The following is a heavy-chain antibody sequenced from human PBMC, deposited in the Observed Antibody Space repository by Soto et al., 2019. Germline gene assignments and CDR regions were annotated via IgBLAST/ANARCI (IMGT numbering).Heavy chain of an antibody. V-gene: IGHV4-4*02. Sequence: QVQLQESGPGLVQPSGTLSLTCAVSGDSINNSHWWSWVRQTPGKGLEWIGETYHSGTTNYNPSLKTRVTISIDKSKNQFSLKMNSVTAADTAVYYCARKVNSSPARGPNWFDPWGQGTLVTVSS. CDR1: GDSINNSHW. CDR3: ARKVNSSPARGPNWFDP. D-gene: IGHD6-13*01. J-gene: IGHJ5*02. CDR2: TYHSGTT.